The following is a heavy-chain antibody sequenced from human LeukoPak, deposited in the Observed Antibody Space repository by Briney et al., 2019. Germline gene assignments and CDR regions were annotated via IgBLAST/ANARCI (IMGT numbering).Heavy chain of an antibody. CDR3: ARVNINNWHSCDY. D-gene: IGHD1-1*01. CDR1: GGSISSYS. Sequence: SETLSLTCTVSGGSISSYSWSWIRQPPGKGLEWIGYISDSGSTNYNPSLKSRVTISLDTSKNQFSLKLNSVTAADTAVYYCARVNINNWHSCDYWGQGTLVTVSS. V-gene: IGHV4-59*01. CDR2: ISDSGST. J-gene: IGHJ4*02.